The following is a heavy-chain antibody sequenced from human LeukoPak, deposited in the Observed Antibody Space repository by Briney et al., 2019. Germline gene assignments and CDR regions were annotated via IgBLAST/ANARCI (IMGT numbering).Heavy chain of an antibody. D-gene: IGHD5-24*01. Sequence: PSETLSLTCAVYGGSFSGYYWTWIRQPPGKGLEWIGEINHSESTNYNPSLKSRVTISVDTSKNQFSLKLSSVTAADTALYYCARGFRSREDYKHFDYWGQGTLVTVSS. CDR2: INHSEST. CDR3: ARGFRSREDYKHFDY. J-gene: IGHJ4*02. V-gene: IGHV4-34*01. CDR1: GGSFSGYY.